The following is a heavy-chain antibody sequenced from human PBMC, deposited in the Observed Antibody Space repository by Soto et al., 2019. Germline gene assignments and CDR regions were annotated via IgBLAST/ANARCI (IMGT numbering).Heavy chain of an antibody. D-gene: IGHD3-10*01. CDR1: GFTFSSYG. Sequence: QVQLVESGGGVVQPGRSLRLSCAASGFTFSSYGMHWVRQAPGKGLEWVAVISYDGSNKYYADYVKGRFTISRDNSKNTLYLQMNSLRVEDTAVYYCAKDEEWFGEPNALDVWGQGTTVTVSS. CDR3: AKDEEWFGEPNALDV. J-gene: IGHJ6*02. V-gene: IGHV3-30*18. CDR2: ISYDGSNK.